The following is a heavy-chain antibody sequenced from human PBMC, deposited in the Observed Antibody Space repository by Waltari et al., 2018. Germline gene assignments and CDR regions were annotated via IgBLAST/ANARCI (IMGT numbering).Heavy chain of an antibody. CDR1: GASISTNFF. V-gene: IGHV4-4*02. CDR3: ASDRGRGLYLDS. Sequence: QVQLQESGPGLVKPSGTLSLTCTVPGASISTNFFWSLFRQSPGKGLEWIGQVHQSGRSNYNPSLESRVTVSMDTSKNQFSLKMTSVTAADTAIYYCASDRGRGLYLDSWGQGTLVTVSP. J-gene: IGHJ4*02. D-gene: IGHD2-15*01. CDR2: VHQSGRS.